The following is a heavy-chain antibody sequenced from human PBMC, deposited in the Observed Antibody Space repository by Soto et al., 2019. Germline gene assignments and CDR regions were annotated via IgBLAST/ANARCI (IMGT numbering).Heavy chain of an antibody. J-gene: IGHJ6*03. CDR1: GYSFTSYW. D-gene: IGHD2-15*01. Sequence: GESLKISCKGSGYSFTSYWIGWVRQMPGKGLEWMGIIYPGDSDTRYSPSFQGQVTISADKSISTAYLQWSSLKASDTAMYYCARHFSPARYCSGGSCYPLYYMDVWGKGTTVTVSS. CDR3: ARHFSPARYCSGGSCYPLYYMDV. CDR2: IYPGDSDT. V-gene: IGHV5-51*01.